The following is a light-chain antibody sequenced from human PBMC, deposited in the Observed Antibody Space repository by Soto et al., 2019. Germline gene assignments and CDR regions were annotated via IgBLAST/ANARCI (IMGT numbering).Light chain of an antibody. CDR3: QQYENLPT. CDR2: DAS. CDR1: QRINNY. V-gene: IGKV1-33*01. J-gene: IGKJ5*01. Sequence: DIQMTQSPSSLSASVGDRVTITCRASQRINNYLNWYQQKPGRAPKLVIYDASNLEAGGPSRFRGSGSGTDFTFTISRLQPEDIATYYCQQYENLPTFGQGTRLEIK.